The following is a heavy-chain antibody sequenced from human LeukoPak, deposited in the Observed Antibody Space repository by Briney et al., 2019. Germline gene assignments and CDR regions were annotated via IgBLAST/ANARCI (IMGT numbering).Heavy chain of an antibody. D-gene: IGHD3-9*01. J-gene: IGHJ6*03. CDR2: IIPIFGTA. CDR3: ARGGNYDILTGYYPMDV. V-gene: IGHV1-69*06. Sequence: ASVKVSCKASGGTFSSYAISWVRQAPGQGLEWMGGIIPIFGTANYAQKFQGRVTITADKSTSTAYMELSSLRSEDTAVYYCARGGNYDILTGYYPMDVWGKGTTVTVSS. CDR1: GGTFSSYA.